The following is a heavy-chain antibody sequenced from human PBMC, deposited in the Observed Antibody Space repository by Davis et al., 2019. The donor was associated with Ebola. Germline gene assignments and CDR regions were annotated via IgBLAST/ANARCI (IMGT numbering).Heavy chain of an antibody. D-gene: IGHD2-8*01. CDR3: ARAPSLKADGPTWYNWVDP. Sequence: AASVKVSCKASGYTFTNYAMHWVRQAPGQRLEWMGWMNPNSGNTYYAQKFQGRVTMTRSTSISTAYMELSSLRSDDTAVYYCARAPSLKADGPTWYNWVDPWGQGTLVTVSS. CDR1: GYTFTNYA. J-gene: IGHJ5*02. CDR2: MNPNSGNT. V-gene: IGHV1-8*02.